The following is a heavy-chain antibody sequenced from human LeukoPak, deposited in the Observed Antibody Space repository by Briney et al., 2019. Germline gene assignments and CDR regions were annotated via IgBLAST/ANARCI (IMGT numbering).Heavy chain of an antibody. CDR1: GFTFTSNY. J-gene: IGHJ4*02. V-gene: IGHV3-53*05. D-gene: IGHD2-21*02. CDR3: ATLGSIVWGRKGTASSL. CDR2: IYSGGRT. Sequence: GGSLRLSCAASGFTFTSNYISWVRQAPGKGLEWVSVIYSGGRTYHADSVKGRFTISRDNTKNTLFLQMNSLRTEDTAVYYCATLGSIVWGRKGTASSLWGQGTMVTVSS.